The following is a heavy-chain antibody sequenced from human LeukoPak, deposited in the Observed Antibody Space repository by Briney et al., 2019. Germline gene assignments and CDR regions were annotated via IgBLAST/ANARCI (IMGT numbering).Heavy chain of an antibody. V-gene: IGHV3-30*18. CDR1: GFTFSSYG. Sequence: AGGSLRLSCAASGFTFSSYGMHWVRQAPGKGLEWVAVISYDGSDKYYADSVKGRFTISRDNSKNTLYLQMNSLRAEDTAVYYCAKDQGRAYGYAFDIWGQGTMVTVSS. J-gene: IGHJ3*02. CDR3: AKDQGRAYGYAFDI. CDR2: ISYDGSDK. D-gene: IGHD6-13*01.